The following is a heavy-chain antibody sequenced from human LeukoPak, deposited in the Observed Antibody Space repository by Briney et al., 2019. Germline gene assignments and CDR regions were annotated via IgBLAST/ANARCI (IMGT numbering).Heavy chain of an antibody. D-gene: IGHD5-24*01. CDR3: ARVVGRRDGYNYDAFDI. CDR2: IYYSGST. J-gene: IGHJ3*02. Sequence: PSETLSLTCTVSGGSITRYYWSWIRQPPGKGLEWIGYIYYSGSTNYNPSLKSRVTISVDTSKNQFSLKLSSVTAADTAVYYCARVVGRRDGYNYDAFDIWGQGTMVTVSS. CDR1: GGSITRYY. V-gene: IGHV4-59*01.